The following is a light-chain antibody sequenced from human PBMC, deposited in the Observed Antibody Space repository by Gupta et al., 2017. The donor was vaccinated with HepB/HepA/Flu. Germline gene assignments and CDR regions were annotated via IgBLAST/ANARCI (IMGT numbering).Light chain of an antibody. V-gene: IGKV1-39*01. CDR2: AAS. J-gene: IGKJ2*04. CDR1: QSISSY. CDR3: QQGYSTPRS. Sequence: DIQMTQSPSSLSASVGDRVTITCRASQSISSYVNWYQQKPGKAPKLLIYAASSLQSGVPSRFSGSGSGTDFTLTISSLQPEDFATYYCQQGYSTPRSFGQGTKLEIK.